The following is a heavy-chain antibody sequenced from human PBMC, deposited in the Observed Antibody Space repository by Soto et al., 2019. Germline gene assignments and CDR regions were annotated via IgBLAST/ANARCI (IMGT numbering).Heavy chain of an antibody. V-gene: IGHV4-4*07. CDR2: IYSSGST. CDR3: ARGQRFSDWFDP. D-gene: IGHD3-3*01. J-gene: IGHJ5*02. Sequence: SETLSLTCTVTGGTLSGYYWTWIRQSAGGGLEWIGRIYSSGSTNYNPSLTSRVTISLDTSMSHFSLRLRSVSAADTAVYYCARGQRFSDWFDPWGQGTLVTVSS. CDR1: GGTLSGYY.